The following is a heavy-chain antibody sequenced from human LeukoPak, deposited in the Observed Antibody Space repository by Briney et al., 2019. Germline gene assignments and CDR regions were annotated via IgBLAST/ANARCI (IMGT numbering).Heavy chain of an antibody. CDR3: ARDYDFLDP. D-gene: IGHD3-3*01. CDR2: ISSDGSST. V-gene: IGHV3-74*01. CDR1: GFTFRSYW. J-gene: IGHJ5*02. Sequence: GGSLRLPCAASGFTFRSYWMHWVRQAPGKGLVWVSRISSDGSSTSYADSVTGRFTISRDNAKNTLYLQMNSLRAEDTAVYYCARDYDFLDPWGQGTLVTVSS.